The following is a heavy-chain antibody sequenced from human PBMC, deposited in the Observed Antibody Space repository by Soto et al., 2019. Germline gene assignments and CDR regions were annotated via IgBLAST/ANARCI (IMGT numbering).Heavy chain of an antibody. D-gene: IGHD2-15*01. CDR3: ARSPYINYYYGMDV. Sequence: VSKRVSCRGSGDSFISFCSGWVRKMTGKGLEWMGIIYPGDSDTRYSPSFQGQVTISADKSISTAYLQWSSLKASDTAMYYCARSPYINYYYGMDVWGQGTTVTVSS. J-gene: IGHJ6*02. V-gene: IGHV5-51*01. CDR1: GDSFISFC. CDR2: IYPGDSDT.